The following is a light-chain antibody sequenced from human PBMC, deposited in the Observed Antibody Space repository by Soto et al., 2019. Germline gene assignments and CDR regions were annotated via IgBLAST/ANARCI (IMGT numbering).Light chain of an antibody. CDR3: RSYTSSSTLHVV. CDR2: DVS. V-gene: IGLV2-14*01. CDR1: SSDVGGYNY. Sequence: QSALTQPASVSGSPGQSITISCTGTSSDVGGYNYVSWYQQHPGKAPNLMIYDVSNRPSGVSNRFSGSKSGNTASLTISGLQAEDEADYYCRSYTSSSTLHVVFGGGTQLTVL. J-gene: IGLJ2*01.